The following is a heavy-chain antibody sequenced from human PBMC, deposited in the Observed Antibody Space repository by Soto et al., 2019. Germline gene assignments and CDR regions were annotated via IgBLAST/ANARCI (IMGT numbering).Heavy chain of an antibody. V-gene: IGHV1-69*01. J-gene: IGHJ6*02. D-gene: IGHD3-10*01. CDR1: GDTFKNCV. Sequence: QVQVVQSGVEVRRPGSSVKVSCKASGDTFKNCVISWVRQAPGQGLEWMGGIIPLFGTTDFARRFQGRLTITMDESTTTAYMELSRLRSEDTATYYCAAELGFGKLSVVWGQGTTVIVSS. CDR2: IIPLFGTT. CDR3: AAELGFGKLSVV.